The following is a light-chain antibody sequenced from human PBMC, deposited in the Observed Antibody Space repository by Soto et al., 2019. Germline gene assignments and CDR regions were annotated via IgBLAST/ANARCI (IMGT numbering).Light chain of an antibody. J-gene: IGKJ1*01. V-gene: IGKV1-5*02. CDR3: QQFNSDSPA. Sequence: ISMNQSRATLAASVGPRGTRIIRASQSISSWLAWYQQKPGKAPKLLIYDASSLESGVPSRFSGSGSGTDFTLTISSLQPDDFATYYCQQFNSDSPAFGQGTKVDIK. CDR1: QSISSW. CDR2: DAS.